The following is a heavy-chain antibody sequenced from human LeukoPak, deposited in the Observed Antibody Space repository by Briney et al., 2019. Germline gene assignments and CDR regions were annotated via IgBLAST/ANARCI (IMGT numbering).Heavy chain of an antibody. CDR3: ARDSKAVVGCFDS. CDR1: AFTFTIHG. J-gene: IGHJ4*02. CDR2: KRKDGSNN. V-gene: IGHV3-33*01. D-gene: IGHD6-19*01. Sequence: SLTLSCPASAFTFTIHGTHWARQPPGKGLEWVAFKRKDGSNNYYAVSVKGRFPISRDNSKNTLSLQMNSLRAEDTAVYYCARDSKAVVGCFDSWGQGTLVTVSS.